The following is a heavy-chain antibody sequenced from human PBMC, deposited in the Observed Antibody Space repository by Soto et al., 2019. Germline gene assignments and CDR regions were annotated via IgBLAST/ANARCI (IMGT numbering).Heavy chain of an antibody. Sequence: GWSLRLSCASSGFTFGSYGMRWVRQGPVKGLEWVAVIWYDGSNKYYADSVKGRFTIARDNAKNSLFLQMNSLRGEDTAVYYCARSGLALPYSASHWFDPWGHGTLVTVSS. J-gene: IGHJ5*02. CDR3: ARSGLALPYSASHWFDP. V-gene: IGHV3-33*01. D-gene: IGHD3-22*01. CDR1: GFTFGSYG. CDR2: IWYDGSNK.